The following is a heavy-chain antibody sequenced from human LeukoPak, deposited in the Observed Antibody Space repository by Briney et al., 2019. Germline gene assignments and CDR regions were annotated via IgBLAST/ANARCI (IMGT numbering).Heavy chain of an antibody. CDR1: GFIFTNYF. Sequence: GGSLRLSCAASGFIFTNYFMSWVRQAPGKGLEWVASIKHDGSEKYYVDSVRGRFTISRDNTMNSLYLQMSGLRAEDTAVYYCATDRGWRTSGYYPYYFEYWGQGTLVTYSS. CDR2: IKHDGSEK. D-gene: IGHD3-3*01. CDR3: ATDRGWRTSGYYPYYFEY. V-gene: IGHV3-7*01. J-gene: IGHJ4*02.